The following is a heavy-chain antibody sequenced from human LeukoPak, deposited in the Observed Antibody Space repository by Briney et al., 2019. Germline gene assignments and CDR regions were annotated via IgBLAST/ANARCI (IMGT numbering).Heavy chain of an antibody. D-gene: IGHD3-3*01. J-gene: IGHJ1*01. CDR3: ATYTSYYDEYLRRYHFQH. Sequence: GGSLRLSCAPSGFTFSSYWMSWVRQAPGKGLEWVANIKQDGSEKYYVDSVKGRFTISRDNAKNSLYLQMNSLRSEDTAVYYCATYTSYYDEYLRRYHFQHWGQGTLVTVSS. CDR1: GFTFSSYW. V-gene: IGHV3-7*03. CDR2: IKQDGSEK.